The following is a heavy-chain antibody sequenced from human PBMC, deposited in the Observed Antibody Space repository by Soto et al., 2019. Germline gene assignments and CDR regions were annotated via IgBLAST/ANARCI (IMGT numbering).Heavy chain of an antibody. V-gene: IGHV1-3*01. Sequence: ASVKVSCKASGYTFTSYAMHWVRQAPGQRLEWMGWINAGNGNTKYSQKFQGRVTITRDTSASTGYMELSSLRSEDTAVYYCAREDVLLSLGVDFGGMDVWGHGTTLTVSS. J-gene: IGHJ6*02. D-gene: IGHD3-10*01. CDR1: GYTFTSYA. CDR3: AREDVLLSLGVDFGGMDV. CDR2: INAGNGNT.